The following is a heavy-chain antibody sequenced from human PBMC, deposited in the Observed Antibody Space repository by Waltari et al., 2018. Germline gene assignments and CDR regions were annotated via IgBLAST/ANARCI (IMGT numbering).Heavy chain of an antibody. Sequence: QVQLVQSGAEVKKPGASVKVSCKASGYTFTSYDFNWVRQATGQGLEWMGWMNPNSGNTGYAQKFQGRVTITRNTSISTAYMELSSLRSEDTAVYYCARLMNYGSGDSGAFDIWGQGTLVTVSS. CDR1: GYTFTSYD. J-gene: IGHJ3*02. CDR3: ARLMNYGSGDSGAFDI. CDR2: MNPNSGNT. V-gene: IGHV1-8*03. D-gene: IGHD3-10*01.